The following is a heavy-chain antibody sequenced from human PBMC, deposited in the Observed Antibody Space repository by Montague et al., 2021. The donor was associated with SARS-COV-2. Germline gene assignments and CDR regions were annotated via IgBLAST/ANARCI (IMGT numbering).Heavy chain of an antibody. D-gene: IGHD4-11*01. CDR2: ISFDGSHA. J-gene: IGHJ4*02. Sequence: SLRLSCAASGFTFGAYGMHWVRQAPGKGLEWVTVISFDGSHAYYVDSVKGRFTISRDNSKNTLYLQMNNLRTEDTAVCYCGRDSELPPISSNSIDYWGQGTLVTVSS. CDR3: GRDSELPPISSNSIDY. CDR1: GFTFGAYG. V-gene: IGHV3-30*12.